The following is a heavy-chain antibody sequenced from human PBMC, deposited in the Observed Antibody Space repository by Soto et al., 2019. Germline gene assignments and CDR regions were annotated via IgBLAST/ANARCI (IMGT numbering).Heavy chain of an antibody. Sequence: QVQLVQSGAEVKKPGASVKVSCKASGYTFTSYAMHWVRQAPGQRLEWMGWINAGNGNTKYSQKFQGRVTITRDTSASTAYMELSSLRSEDTAVYYCARAIAAAQNLDIWGQGTMVTVSS. CDR3: ARAIAAAQNLDI. CDR2: INAGNGNT. J-gene: IGHJ3*02. CDR1: GYTFTSYA. D-gene: IGHD6-13*01. V-gene: IGHV1-3*01.